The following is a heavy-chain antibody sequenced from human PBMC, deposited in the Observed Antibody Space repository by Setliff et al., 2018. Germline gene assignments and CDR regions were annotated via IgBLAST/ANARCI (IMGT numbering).Heavy chain of an antibody. CDR2: IIPMFEKT. CDR1: GGTFRTYE. V-gene: IGHV1-69*13. Sequence: SVKVSCKGSGGTFRTYEINWVRQAPGQGFEWMGRIIPMFEKTNYAQEFQGRVTITADQSTSTAYMEMSSLRSEDTAVYYCATIYGYNSLDWYSDLWGRGTLVTVS. CDR3: ATIYGYNSLDWYSDL. J-gene: IGHJ2*01. D-gene: IGHD5-18*01.